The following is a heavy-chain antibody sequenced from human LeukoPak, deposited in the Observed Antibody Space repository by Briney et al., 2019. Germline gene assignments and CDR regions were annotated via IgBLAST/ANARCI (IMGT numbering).Heavy chain of an antibody. J-gene: IGHJ4*02. Sequence: GGSLRLSWAASGFTFSNYWMSWVRQAPGKGLEWVANIKEDGSTKYYVDSVKGRFTISRANAKNSVYLQISSLRVEDTAVYYCARIGYSSSSYDYWGQGTLVTVSS. D-gene: IGHD6-6*01. CDR2: IKEDGSTK. V-gene: IGHV3-7*01. CDR3: ARIGYSSSSYDY. CDR1: GFTFSNYW.